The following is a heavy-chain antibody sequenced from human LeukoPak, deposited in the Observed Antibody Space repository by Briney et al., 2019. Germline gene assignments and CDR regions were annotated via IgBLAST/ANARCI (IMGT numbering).Heavy chain of an antibody. J-gene: IGHJ4*02. CDR1: GFTFTRYS. Sequence: GGSLRLSCAASGFTFTRYSMNWVRQAPGKGLEWVSSISSSGSYIFYAQSVEGRFIISRDNAKNSQYLQMNSLRVDDTAVYFCARGTYRSSSPSIGMPYYLDYWGQGFLVTVPS. CDR3: ARGTYRSSSPSIGMPYYLDY. D-gene: IGHD6-6*01. CDR2: ISSSGSYI. V-gene: IGHV3-21*01.